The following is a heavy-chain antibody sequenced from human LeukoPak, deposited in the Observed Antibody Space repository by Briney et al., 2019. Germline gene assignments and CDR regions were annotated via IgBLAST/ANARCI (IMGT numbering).Heavy chain of an antibody. CDR1: GGSFSGYY. V-gene: IGHV4-34*01. CDR3: ARVVVITKDIDY. CDR2: INHSGST. Sequence: SETLSLTCAVYGGSFSGYYWSWIRQPPGKGLEWNGEINHSGSTNYNPSLKSRVTISVDTSKNQFSLKLSSVTAADTAVYYCARVVVITKDIDYWGQGTLVTVSS. J-gene: IGHJ4*02. D-gene: IGHD3-22*01.